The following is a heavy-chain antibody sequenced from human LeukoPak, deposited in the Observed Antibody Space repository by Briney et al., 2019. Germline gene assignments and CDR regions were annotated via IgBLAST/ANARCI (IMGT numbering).Heavy chain of an antibody. CDR1: GFTFSTYA. V-gene: IGHV3-23*01. J-gene: IGHJ4*02. CDR3: AKGSAVADLYFDY. Sequence: GGSLRLSCAASGFTFSTYAMSWVRQAPGKGLEWVSTITGSGDSTYYADSVKGRFTISRDNSKNSLYLQMNNLKAEDTAVYYCAKGSAVADLYFDYWGQGTLVTVSS. D-gene: IGHD6-19*01. CDR2: ITGSGDST.